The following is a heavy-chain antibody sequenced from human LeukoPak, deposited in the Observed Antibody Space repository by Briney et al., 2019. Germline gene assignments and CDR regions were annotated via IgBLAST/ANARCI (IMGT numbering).Heavy chain of an antibody. D-gene: IGHD3-16*01. V-gene: IGHV3-30*02. CDR1: GFTFRSYG. CDR3: VKGVGGAANYYYLDV. J-gene: IGHJ6*03. CDR2: IRNDGSGQ. Sequence: PGGSLRLSCAVSGFTFRSYGMHWVRQAPGKGLEWVAFIRNDGSGQYYPDSVRGRFTISRDNPKNALYLQMNSLRPEETAVYYCVKGVGGAANYYYLDVWGKGTSVTVSS.